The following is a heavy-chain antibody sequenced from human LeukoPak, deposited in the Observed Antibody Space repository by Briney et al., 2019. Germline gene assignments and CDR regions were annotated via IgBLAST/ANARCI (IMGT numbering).Heavy chain of an antibody. CDR1: GFTFGDYT. D-gene: IGHD1-26*01. Sequence: GGSLRLSCAASGFTFGDYTMQWVRQPPAKGLECVSVISWDGVSTYYADSMKGRFTISRDNSKNSLFLQMNSLRTADTALYYCAKATRGDGSYLIDYWGQGTLVTVSS. J-gene: IGHJ4*02. CDR3: AKATRGDGSYLIDY. V-gene: IGHV3-43*01. CDR2: ISWDGVST.